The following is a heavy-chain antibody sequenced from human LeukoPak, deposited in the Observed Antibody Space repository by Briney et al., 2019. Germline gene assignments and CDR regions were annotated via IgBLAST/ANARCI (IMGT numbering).Heavy chain of an antibody. CDR3: ARDSGAPNFDWLFTNYFDY. CDR2: ISYDGSNK. D-gene: IGHD3-9*01. CDR1: GFTFSSYA. J-gene: IGHJ4*02. Sequence: PGRSLRLSCAASGFTFSSYAMHWVRQAPGKGLEWVAVISYDGSNKYYADSVKGRFTISRDNSKNTLYLQMNSLRAEDTAVYYCARDSGAPNFDWLFTNYFDYWGQGTLVTVSS. V-gene: IGHV3-30-3*01.